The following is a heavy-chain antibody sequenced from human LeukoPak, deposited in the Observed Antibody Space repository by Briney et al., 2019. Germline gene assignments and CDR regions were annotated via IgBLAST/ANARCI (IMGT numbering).Heavy chain of an antibody. CDR1: GYTFTGYY. CDR3: ARGYGSGSYYAYYYYYMDV. Sequence: GASVKVSCKASGYTFTGYYMHWVRQAPGQGLGWMGWINPNSGGTNYAQKFQGRVTMTRDTSISTAYMELRRLRSDDTAVYYCARGYGSGSYYAYYYYYMDVWGKGTTVTVSS. J-gene: IGHJ6*03. CDR2: INPNSGGT. V-gene: IGHV1-2*02. D-gene: IGHD3-10*01.